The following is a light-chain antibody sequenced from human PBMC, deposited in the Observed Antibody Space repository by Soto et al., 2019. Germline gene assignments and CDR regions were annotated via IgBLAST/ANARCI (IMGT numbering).Light chain of an antibody. V-gene: IGKV3-20*01. CDR2: GAS. J-gene: IGKJ1*01. CDR1: QSVSSSY. CDR3: QQYGSSAWT. Sequence: EIVLTQSPGTLSLSPGERATLSCRASQSVSSSYLAWYQQKPGQAPRLLLDGASSRATGIPDRFSGSGSGPDFTLTISRLEPEDFAVYYCQQYGSSAWTFGEGTKVEIK.